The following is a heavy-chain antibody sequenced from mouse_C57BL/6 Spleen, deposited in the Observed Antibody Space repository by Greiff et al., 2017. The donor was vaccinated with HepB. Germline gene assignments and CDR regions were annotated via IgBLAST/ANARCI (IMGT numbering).Heavy chain of an antibody. CDR3: ARRSSYPYYFDY. D-gene: IGHD1-1*01. V-gene: IGHV5-12*01. Sequence: EVQLVESGGGLVQPGGSLKLSCAASGFTFRDYYMYWVRQTPEKRLEWVAYISNGGGSTYYPDTVKGRCTISRDNAKNTLYLQMSRLKSEDTAMYYCARRSSYPYYFDYWGQGTTLTVSS. CDR2: ISNGGGST. CDR1: GFTFRDYY. J-gene: IGHJ2*01.